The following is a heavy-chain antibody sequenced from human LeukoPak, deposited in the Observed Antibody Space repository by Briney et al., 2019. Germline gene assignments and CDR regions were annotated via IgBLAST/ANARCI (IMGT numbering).Heavy chain of an antibody. CDR2: MNPNSGNT. Sequence: ASVEVSCKASGYTFTSYDINWVRQATGQGLEWMGWMNPNSGNTGYAQKFQGRVTMTRNASISTAYMELSSLRSEDTAVYYCARNEWLYYYYGMDVWGQGTTVTVSS. CDR1: GYTFTSYD. V-gene: IGHV1-8*01. J-gene: IGHJ6*02. D-gene: IGHD3-3*01. CDR3: ARNEWLYYYYGMDV.